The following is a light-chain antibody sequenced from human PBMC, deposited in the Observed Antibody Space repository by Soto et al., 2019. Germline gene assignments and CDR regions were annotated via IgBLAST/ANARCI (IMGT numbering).Light chain of an antibody. CDR3: QSYDSSLPDV. J-gene: IGLJ1*01. CDR2: GNN. Sequence: QSVLTQPPSVSGAPGQRVTISCTGSSSNIGAGYDVHWYQQLPGTAPKLLIYGNNNRPSGVPDRFSGSKSGTSASLAITGLQAEDEADYYCQSYDSSLPDVFGTGTKLTVL. CDR1: SSNIGAGYD. V-gene: IGLV1-40*01.